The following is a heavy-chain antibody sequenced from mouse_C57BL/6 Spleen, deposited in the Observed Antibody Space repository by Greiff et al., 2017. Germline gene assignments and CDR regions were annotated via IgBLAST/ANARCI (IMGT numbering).Heavy chain of an antibody. CDR3: AGNYGRSYFDY. D-gene: IGHD2-4*01. V-gene: IGHV5-17*01. Sequence: DVMLVESGGGLVKPGGSLKLSCAASGFTFSDYGMHWVRQAPEKGLEWVAYISSGSSTIYYAATVKGRFTISRDNAKNTLFLQMTSLRSEDTAMYYCAGNYGRSYFDYWGQGTTLTVSS. CDR1: GFTFSDYG. J-gene: IGHJ2*01. CDR2: ISSGSSTI.